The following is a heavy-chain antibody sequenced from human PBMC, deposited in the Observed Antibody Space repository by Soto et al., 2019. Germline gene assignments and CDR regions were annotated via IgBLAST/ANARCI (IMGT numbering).Heavy chain of an antibody. CDR2: IYHSGRT. D-gene: IGHD1-26*01. Sequence: QVQLQESGPGLVKPSETLSLTCAVSGYSISSGYYWGWIRQPPGKGREWIGSIYHSGRTYYNQSLTSRLTISLDTSKNQFSLKRTSVTAADTALYFCATTSGSLPYWGQGTLVTVSS. CDR1: GYSISSGYY. CDR3: ATTSGSLPY. V-gene: IGHV4-38-2*01. J-gene: IGHJ4*02.